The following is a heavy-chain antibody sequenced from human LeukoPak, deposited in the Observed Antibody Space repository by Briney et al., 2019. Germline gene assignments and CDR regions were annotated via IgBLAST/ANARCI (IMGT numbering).Heavy chain of an antibody. CDR2: IYTSGST. V-gene: IGHV4-61*02. Sequence: SETLSLTCTVSGGSLSSGSYYWSWIRQPAGKGLEWIGRIYTSGSTNYNPSLKSRVTISEDTSKNQFSLKLSSVTAADTAVYYCARENYWSSTSCFYYWGEGTLVTVSS. CDR3: ARENYWSSTSCFYY. CDR1: GGSLSSGSYY. D-gene: IGHD2-2*01. J-gene: IGHJ4*02.